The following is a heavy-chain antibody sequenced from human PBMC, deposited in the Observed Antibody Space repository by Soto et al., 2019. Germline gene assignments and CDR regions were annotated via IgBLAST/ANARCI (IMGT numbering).Heavy chain of an antibody. CDR3: ARDGIRGVMWD. V-gene: IGHV3-53*02. D-gene: IGHD3-10*01. J-gene: IGHJ4*02. Sequence: EVQLVETGGGLIQPGGSLRLFCAASGFTVSSNYMNWVRQAPGKGLEWVSVIYSGGSTYYTDSVKGRFTISRDNSKNTLYLQMNSLRAEDTAVYYCARDGIRGVMWDWGQGTLVTVSS. CDR2: IYSGGST. CDR1: GFTVSSNY.